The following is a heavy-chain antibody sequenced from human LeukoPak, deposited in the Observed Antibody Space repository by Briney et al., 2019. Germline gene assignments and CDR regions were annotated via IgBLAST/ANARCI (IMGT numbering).Heavy chain of an antibody. CDR1: RYIFTSYY. Sequence: ASVKVSCKASRYIFTSYYIHWGRQAPGQGLEWMGWINPNNGGTKYAQKFQGRVTMTTDTSITTAYMELSRLRSDDTAMYYCVRDRGSSWFADYWGQGTLLTVSS. CDR3: VRDRGSSWFADY. J-gene: IGHJ4*02. D-gene: IGHD6-13*01. CDR2: INPNNGGT. V-gene: IGHV1-2*02.